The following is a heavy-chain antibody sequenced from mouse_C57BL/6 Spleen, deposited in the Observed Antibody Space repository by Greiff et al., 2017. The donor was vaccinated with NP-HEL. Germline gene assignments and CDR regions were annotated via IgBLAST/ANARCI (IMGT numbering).Heavy chain of an antibody. V-gene: IGHV5-17*01. Sequence: EVMLVESGGGLVKPGGSLKLSCAASGFTFSDYGMHWVRQAPEKGLEWVAYISSGSSTIYYADTVKGRFTISRDNAKNTLFLQMTSLRSEDTAMYYCARGAAKGFDYWGQGTTLTVSS. CDR1: GFTFSDYG. CDR2: ISSGSSTI. CDR3: ARGAAKGFDY. J-gene: IGHJ2*01.